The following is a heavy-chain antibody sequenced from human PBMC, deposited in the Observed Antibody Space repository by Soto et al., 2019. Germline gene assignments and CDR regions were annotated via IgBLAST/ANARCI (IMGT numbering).Heavy chain of an antibody. CDR3: ARRRDYYYGMDV. CDR2: INHSGST. Sequence: PSETLSLTCAVYGGSCSGYYWSWIRQPPGKGLEWIGEINHSGSTNYNPSLKSRVTISVDTSKNQFSLKLSSVTAADTAVYYCARRRDYYYGMDVWGQGTTVTVSS. J-gene: IGHJ6*02. V-gene: IGHV4-34*01. CDR1: GGSCSGYY.